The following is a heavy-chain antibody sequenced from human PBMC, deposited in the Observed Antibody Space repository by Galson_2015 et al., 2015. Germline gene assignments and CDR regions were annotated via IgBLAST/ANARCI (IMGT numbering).Heavy chain of an antibody. D-gene: IGHD6-6*01. CDR1: GFTFSSYA. Sequence: LRLSCAASGFTFSSYAMSWVRQAPGKGLEWVSAITGGGSSTWYGDSVKGRFIISRDNSKNTLYLQMDSLRAEDTALYFCAKGSAVSRPYYFDYWGQGTLVTVSS. CDR3: AKGSAVSRPYYFDY. V-gene: IGHV3-23*01. J-gene: IGHJ4*02. CDR2: ITGGGSST.